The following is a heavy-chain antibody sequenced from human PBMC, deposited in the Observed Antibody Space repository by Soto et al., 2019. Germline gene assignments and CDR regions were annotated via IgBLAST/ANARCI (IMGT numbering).Heavy chain of an antibody. V-gene: IGHV1-46*01. Sequence: QVQLVQSGAEMKQPGASVKLSCQASGYIFIHCFMHWVRQAPGQRHEWMGGIYPSSGTTTYEQKFQGRVTVTRDTSTSTVYMELSSLGSGDTAMYYCARSLGETTSLFDYWGQGSLVTVSA. CDR3: ARSLGETTSLFDY. D-gene: IGHD1-26*01. CDR2: IYPSSGTT. CDR1: GYIFIHCF. J-gene: IGHJ4*02.